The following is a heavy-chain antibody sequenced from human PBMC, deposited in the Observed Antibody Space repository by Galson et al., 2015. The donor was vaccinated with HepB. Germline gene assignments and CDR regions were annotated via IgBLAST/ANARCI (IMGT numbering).Heavy chain of an antibody. CDR3: ARIAAPATHWYFDL. V-gene: IGHV4-4*07. Sequence: SETLSLTCTVSGGSISSSYWSWIRQPAGKRLEWLGRIHSSGSTNYNPSLKSRVTLSVDTSQNQFSLKVDSVSAADTAVYYCARIAAPATHWYFDLWGRGTLVTVSS. CDR1: GGSISSSY. D-gene: IGHD6-13*01. J-gene: IGHJ2*01. CDR2: IHSSGST.